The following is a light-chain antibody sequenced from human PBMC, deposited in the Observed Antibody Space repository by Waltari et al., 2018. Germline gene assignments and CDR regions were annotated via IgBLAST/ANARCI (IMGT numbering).Light chain of an antibody. CDR3: QQYDNFSF. J-gene: IGKJ4*01. CDR1: QDISNS. CDR2: DAF. Sequence: DIQMTQSPSSLSASVGDRVTVTCQASQDISNSLNWYQQKPGKAPKLLIYDAFTLEGGVPSRFCGSGSGTNSTLTISSLQPEDIATYYCQQYDNFSFFGGGTKVEIK. V-gene: IGKV1-33*01.